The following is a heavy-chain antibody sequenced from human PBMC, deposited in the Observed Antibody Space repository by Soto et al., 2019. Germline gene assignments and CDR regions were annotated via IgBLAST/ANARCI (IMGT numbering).Heavy chain of an antibody. CDR1: GGSFSGYY. D-gene: IGHD1-26*01. Sequence: SETLSLTCAVYGGSFSGYYWSWIRQPPGKGLEWIGEINHSGSTNYNPSLKSRVTISVDTSKNQFSLKLSSVTAADTAVYYCAREVGGRLAYWGQGTLVTVSS. V-gene: IGHV4-34*01. CDR3: AREVGGRLAY. J-gene: IGHJ4*02. CDR2: INHSGST.